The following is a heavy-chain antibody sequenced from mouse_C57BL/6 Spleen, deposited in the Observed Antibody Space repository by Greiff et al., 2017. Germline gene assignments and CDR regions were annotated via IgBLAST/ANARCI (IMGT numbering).Heavy chain of an antibody. CDR3: AELTGVFDY. J-gene: IGHJ2*01. V-gene: IGHV1-76*01. Sequence: VQLQQSGAELVRPGASVKLSCKASGYTFTDYYINWVKQRPGQGLAWIARIYPGSGNTYYNEKFKGKATLTAEKSSSTAYMQLSSLTSEDSAVYFCAELTGVFDYWGQGTTLTVSS. D-gene: IGHD4-1*01. CDR1: GYTFTDYY. CDR2: IYPGSGNT.